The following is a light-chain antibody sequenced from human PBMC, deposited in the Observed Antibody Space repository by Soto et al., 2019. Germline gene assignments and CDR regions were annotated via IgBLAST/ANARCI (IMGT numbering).Light chain of an antibody. V-gene: IGKV2-28*01. J-gene: IGKJ1*01. CDR1: QSLLHSDGYNY. Sequence: DIVMTQSPLSLSVTPGEPASISCRSSQSLLHSDGYNYLDWYMQKPGQSPQLLIYLGSNRASGVPDRFSGSGSGTDFTLNISRVEAEDVGVYYCMQAHQTPWTFGQGTKVEIK. CDR2: LGS. CDR3: MQAHQTPWT.